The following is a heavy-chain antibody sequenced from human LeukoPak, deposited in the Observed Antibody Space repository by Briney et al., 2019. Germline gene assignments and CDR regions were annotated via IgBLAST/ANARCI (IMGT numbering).Heavy chain of an antibody. V-gene: IGHV3-23*01. CDR2: ISGSGGST. CDR1: GFTFSSDA. Sequence: GGSLRLSCAASGFTFSSDAMSWVRQAPGKGLEWVLAISGSGGSTYYADSVKGRFTISRDNSKNTLYLQMNSLRAEDTAVYYCAKIFYGSRQGVYWGQGTLLTVSS. CDR3: AKIFYGSRQGVY. D-gene: IGHD3-10*01. J-gene: IGHJ4*02.